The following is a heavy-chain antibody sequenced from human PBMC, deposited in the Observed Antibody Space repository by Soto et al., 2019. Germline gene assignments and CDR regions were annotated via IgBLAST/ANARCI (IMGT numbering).Heavy chain of an antibody. D-gene: IGHD4-17*01. V-gene: IGHV3-30-3*01. CDR3: ARDAANYGGNSYIDY. J-gene: IGHJ4*02. CDR1: GFTFSSYA. CDR2: ISYDGSNK. Sequence: QVQLVESGGGVVQPGMSLRLSCAASGFTFSSYAMHWVRQAPGKRLEWVAVISYDGSNKYYADSVKGRFTISRDNSKNTLYLQMNSLRAEDTAVYYCARDAANYGGNSYIDYWGQGTLVTVSS.